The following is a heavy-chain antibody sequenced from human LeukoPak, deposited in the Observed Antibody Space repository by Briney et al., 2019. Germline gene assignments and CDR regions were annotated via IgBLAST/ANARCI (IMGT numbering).Heavy chain of an antibody. CDR3: ARVRVRGVNDY. J-gene: IGHJ4*02. CDR1: GGSFSGYY. CDR2: INHSGST. V-gene: IGHV4-34*01. Sequence: SETLSLTCAVYGGSFSGYYWSWIRQPPGKGLEWIGEINHSGSTNYNPSLKSRVTISVDTSKNQFSLKLSSVTAADTAVYCCARVRVRGVNDYWGQGTLVTVSS. D-gene: IGHD3-10*01.